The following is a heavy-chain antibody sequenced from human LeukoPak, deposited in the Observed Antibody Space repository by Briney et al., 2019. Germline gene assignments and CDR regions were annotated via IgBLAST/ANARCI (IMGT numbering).Heavy chain of an antibody. CDR3: ARGPVSSSGFFGY. Sequence: GGSLRLSCTASGFTSGFSFSNYGMHWVRQAPGKGLEWVAFTRYDGNNKYYADSVKGRFTISRDNAKNSLYLQMNSLRVEDTAVYYCARGPVSSSGFFGYWGQGTLVTVSS. D-gene: IGHD6-19*01. J-gene: IGHJ4*02. CDR1: GFSFSNYG. V-gene: IGHV3-30*02. CDR2: TRYDGNNK.